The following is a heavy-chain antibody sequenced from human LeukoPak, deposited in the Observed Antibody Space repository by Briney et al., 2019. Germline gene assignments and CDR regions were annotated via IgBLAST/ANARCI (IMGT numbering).Heavy chain of an antibody. Sequence: PGGSLRLSCAASGVTFSDYYMSWIRQAPGKGLECGSYISSSGSTIYYADSVKGRFTISRDNAKNSLYLQMNSLRAEDTAVYYCARDVSGYSYGTPGYWGQGTLVTVSS. J-gene: IGHJ4*02. D-gene: IGHD5-18*01. CDR2: ISSSGSTI. CDR1: GVTFSDYY. V-gene: IGHV3-11*01. CDR3: ARDVSGYSYGTPGY.